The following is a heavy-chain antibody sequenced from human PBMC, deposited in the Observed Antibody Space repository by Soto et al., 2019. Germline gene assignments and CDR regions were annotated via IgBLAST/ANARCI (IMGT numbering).Heavy chain of an antibody. CDR2: ISSSGSTA. V-gene: IGHV3-48*03. CDR3: TRAAWFPYLSFY. J-gene: IGHJ4*02. CDR1: GFTFSLFE. D-gene: IGHD3-10*01. Sequence: WGSLRLSCAASGFTFSLFELHWVREAPGKGLEWISYISSSGSTAYYASSVEGRFTISRDNANNSVYLQMDSLRAEDTALYYCTRAAWFPYLSFYWGQGALVTVSS.